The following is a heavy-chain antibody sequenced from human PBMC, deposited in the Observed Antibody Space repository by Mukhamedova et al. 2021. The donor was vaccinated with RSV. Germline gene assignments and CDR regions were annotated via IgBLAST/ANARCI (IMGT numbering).Heavy chain of an antibody. D-gene: IGHD5-12*01. CDR3: ARFGSGYRDAFDI. Sequence: RDNAKNSLYLQMNSLRAEDTAVYYCARFGSGYRDAFDIWGQGTMVTVSS. V-gene: IGHV3-11*03. J-gene: IGHJ3*02.